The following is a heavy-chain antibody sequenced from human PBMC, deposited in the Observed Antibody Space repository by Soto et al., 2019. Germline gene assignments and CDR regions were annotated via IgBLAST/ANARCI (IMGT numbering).Heavy chain of an antibody. V-gene: IGHV3-33*01. CDR3: ARDASYYSLWSGYYPSRNGMDV. Sequence: QVQVVESGGGVVQPGRSLRLSCAASGFTFSSFGMHWVRQAPGKWLEWVSFIWYDGSKKSYGDSVKGRFTISRDNSRNTVYLQMNSLRADDTAVYYCARDASYYSLWSGYYPSRNGMDVWGQGTTVTVSS. CDR2: IWYDGSKK. J-gene: IGHJ6*02. CDR1: GFTFSSFG. D-gene: IGHD3-3*01.